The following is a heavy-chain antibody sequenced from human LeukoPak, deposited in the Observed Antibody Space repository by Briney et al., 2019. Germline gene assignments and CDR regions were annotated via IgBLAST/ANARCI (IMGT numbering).Heavy chain of an antibody. D-gene: IGHD6-19*01. J-gene: IGHJ3*02. CDR1: GFTFSSYA. CDR3: AKVATSGWLYDAFDI. V-gene: IGHV3-23*01. CDR2: ISGSGGST. Sequence: GGSLRLSCAASGFTFSSYAMSWVRQAPGKGLGWVSAISGSGGSTYYADSVKGRFTISRDNSKNTLYLQMNSLGAEDTAVYYCAKVATSGWLYDAFDIWGQGTMVTVSS.